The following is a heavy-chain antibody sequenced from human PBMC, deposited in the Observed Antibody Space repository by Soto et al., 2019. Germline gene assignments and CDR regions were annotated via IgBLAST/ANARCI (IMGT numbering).Heavy chain of an antibody. CDR1: GGSISTNNW. CDR3: ARLYGDDADY. J-gene: IGHJ4*02. D-gene: IGHD4-17*01. V-gene: IGHV4-4*02. Sequence: QVQVQESGPGLVKPSGTLSLTCVVSGGSISTNNWWTWVRQPPGKGLEWIGEVHHSGSTNYNAALTSRVTVSLDKSKNQFSLNLNSVTAADTAVYYCARLYGDDADYWGQGTLVTVSS. CDR2: VHHSGST.